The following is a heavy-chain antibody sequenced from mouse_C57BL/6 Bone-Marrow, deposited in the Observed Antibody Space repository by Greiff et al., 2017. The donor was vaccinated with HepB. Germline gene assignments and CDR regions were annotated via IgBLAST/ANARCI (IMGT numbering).Heavy chain of an antibody. CDR2: INPYNGGT. V-gene: IGHV1-19*01. CDR3: ARWRWLLWYFDV. Sequence: VQLKESGPVLVKPGASVKMSCKASGYTFTDYYMNWVKQSHGKSLEWIGVINPYNGGTSYNQKFKGKATLTVDKSSSTAYMELNSLTSEDSAVYYCARWRWLLWYFDVWGTGTTVTVSS. J-gene: IGHJ1*03. D-gene: IGHD2-3*01. CDR1: GYTFTDYY.